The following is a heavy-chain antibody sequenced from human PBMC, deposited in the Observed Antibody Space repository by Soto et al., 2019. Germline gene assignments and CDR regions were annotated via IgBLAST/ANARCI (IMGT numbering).Heavy chain of an antibody. CDR1: GYTFTGYY. CDR2: INPNSGGT. V-gene: IGHV1-2*04. J-gene: IGHJ6*02. D-gene: IGHD6-13*01. CDR3: ARVGAIAAAGTGFSYYYYGMDV. Sequence: ASVKVSCKASGYTFTGYYMHWVRQAPGQGLEWMGWINPNSGGTNYAQKFQGWVTMTRDTSSSPAYMELSRLRSDDTAVYYCARVGAIAAAGTGFSYYYYGMDVWGQGTTVTVSS.